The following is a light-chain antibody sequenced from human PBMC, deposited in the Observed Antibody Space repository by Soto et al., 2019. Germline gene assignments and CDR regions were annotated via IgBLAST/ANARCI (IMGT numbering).Light chain of an antibody. CDR3: QQYNSYPLT. J-gene: IGKJ4*01. V-gene: IGKV1-5*01. CDR1: QSTSGW. CDR2: DVS. Sequence: DIQMTRSPSTLSASAGDRVTITCRASQSTSGWLAWYQQKPGKAPAHLIYDVSNLGSGVPSRFGGSGSGTEFTLTISGLQPDDLATYYCQQYNSYPLTFGGGTKV.